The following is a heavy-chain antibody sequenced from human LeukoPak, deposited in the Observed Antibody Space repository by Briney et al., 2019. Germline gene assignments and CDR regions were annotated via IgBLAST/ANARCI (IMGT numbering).Heavy chain of an antibody. CDR2: IYYSGST. Sequence: SETLCLTCTVSGGSISSYYCSWIRQPPGKGLEWIGYIYYSGSTNYNPSLKSRVTLSVDTSKNQFSLKLNSVTAADTAVYYCARHALLNYYFDYWGQGTLVTVSS. D-gene: IGHD1-1*01. V-gene: IGHV4-59*01. CDR3: ARHALLNYYFDY. CDR1: GGSISSYY. J-gene: IGHJ4*02.